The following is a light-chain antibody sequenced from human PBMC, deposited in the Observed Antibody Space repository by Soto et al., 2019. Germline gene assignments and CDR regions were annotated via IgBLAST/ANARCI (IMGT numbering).Light chain of an antibody. Sequence: QSALTQPASVSGSPGQSITISCTGNSSDVGSYNLVSWYQQHPGKAPKLMIYEVSKRPSGVSNRFSGSKSGNTASLTISGLQAEDEADYHCCSYAGSSTFVVFGGGTKVTVL. V-gene: IGLV2-23*02. CDR1: SSDVGSYNL. CDR3: CSYAGSSTFVV. J-gene: IGLJ2*01. CDR2: EVS.